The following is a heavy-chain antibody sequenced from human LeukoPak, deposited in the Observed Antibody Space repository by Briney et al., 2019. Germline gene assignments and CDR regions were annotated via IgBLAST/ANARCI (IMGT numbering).Heavy chain of an antibody. V-gene: IGHV3-30*18. CDR3: AKGQGVRGVKFLDY. CDR1: GFTFSSYG. D-gene: IGHD3-10*01. J-gene: IGHJ4*02. Sequence: GGSLRLSCAASGFTFSSYGMHGVRQAPGKGLEGVAVISYDGSNKYYADSVKGRFTISRDNSKNTLYLQMNSLRAEDTAVYYCAKGQGVRGVKFLDYWGQGTLVTVSS. CDR2: ISYDGSNK.